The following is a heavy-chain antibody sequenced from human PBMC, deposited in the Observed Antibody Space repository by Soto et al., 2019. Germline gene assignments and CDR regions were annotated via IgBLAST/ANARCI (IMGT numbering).Heavy chain of an antibody. V-gene: IGHV3-64*07. Sequence: EVQLVQSGGGLVQPGGSLRLSCAASGFSFTTYAMHWVRQAPGKGLQYVAAISTDGGGTYYTDSVKGRFIISRDNSKSTLYLQMGSLRGEDMAVYYCARYGLGSAYDHWGQGALVTVSS. CDR3: ARYGLGSAYDH. D-gene: IGHD3-10*01. CDR1: GFSFTTYA. CDR2: ISTDGGGT. J-gene: IGHJ4*02.